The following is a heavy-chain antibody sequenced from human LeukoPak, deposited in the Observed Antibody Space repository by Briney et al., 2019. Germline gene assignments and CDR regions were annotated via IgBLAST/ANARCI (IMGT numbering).Heavy chain of an antibody. D-gene: IGHD1-1*01. V-gene: IGHV3-74*01. CDR1: GFTFSSYW. Sequence: GGSLRLSCAASGFTFSSYWMHWVRQAPGKGLLWVSRITGDGSGANYADSVKGRFTISRDNAKNTLYLQMNSLRAEDAAVYYCARFAVTTAGDYWGQGTLLTVSS. J-gene: IGHJ4*02. CDR2: ITGDGSGA. CDR3: ARFAVTTAGDY.